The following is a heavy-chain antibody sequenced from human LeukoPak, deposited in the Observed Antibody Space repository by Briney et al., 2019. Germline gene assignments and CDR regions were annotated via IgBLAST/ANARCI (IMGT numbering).Heavy chain of an antibody. V-gene: IGHV3-49*04. D-gene: IGHD5-18*01. J-gene: IGHJ6*02. CDR1: GFTFCDHA. CDR3: PRGPIQQWLYYGMDV. CDR2: IRSKTYGGTT. Sequence: PGRSLRLSCTASGFTFCDHAMSWVRQAPGKGLEWVGFIRSKTYGGTTEYAASVKGRFTISRDDPKSIAYLQMNSLKTEDTAVYYCPRGPIQQWLYYGMDVWGQGTTVTVSS.